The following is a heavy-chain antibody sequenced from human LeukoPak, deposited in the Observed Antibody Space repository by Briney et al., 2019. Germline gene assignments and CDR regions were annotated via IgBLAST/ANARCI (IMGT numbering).Heavy chain of an antibody. CDR2: VYYSGST. CDR1: GGSISSHY. J-gene: IGHJ4*02. Sequence: PSETLSLTCTVSGGSISSHYWSWIRQPPGKGLEWIGCVYYSGSTNYNPSLKSRVTISVDTSKNQFSLDLSFVTAADTAVYYCARGGSSGWYGIDYWGQGTLVTVSS. D-gene: IGHD6-19*01. V-gene: IGHV4-59*11. CDR3: ARGGSSGWYGIDY.